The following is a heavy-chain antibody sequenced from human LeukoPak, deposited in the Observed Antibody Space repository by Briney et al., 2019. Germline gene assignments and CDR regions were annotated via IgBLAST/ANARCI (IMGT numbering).Heavy chain of an antibody. V-gene: IGHV4-34*01. CDR1: RGSITSYS. CDR2: INHSGST. CDR3: ARLFRYSYQYYFDY. D-gene: IGHD5-18*01. J-gene: IGHJ4*02. Sequence: SETLSLTCNVSRGSITSYSWTWIRQPVGKGLEWIGEINHSGSTNYNPSLKSRVTISVDTSKNQFSLKLSSVTAADTAVYYCARLFRYSYQYYFDYWGQGTLVTVSS.